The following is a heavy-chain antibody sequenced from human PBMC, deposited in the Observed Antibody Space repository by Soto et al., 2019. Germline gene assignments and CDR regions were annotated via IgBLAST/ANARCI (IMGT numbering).Heavy chain of an antibody. D-gene: IGHD5-12*01. CDR1: RFTFTTYW. CDR3: ARDPNIVATMGSIYYYYGMDV. CDR2: IKPDGSEK. V-gene: IGHV3-7*01. J-gene: IGHJ6*02. Sequence: EVQLVESGGGLVQPGGSLRLSCAASRFTFTTYWMSWVRQAPGKGLEWVANIKPDGSEKYYVDSVKGRFTISRDNAKNSLYLKMNSLRAEDTAVYYCARDPNIVATMGSIYYYYGMDVWGQGTTVTVSS.